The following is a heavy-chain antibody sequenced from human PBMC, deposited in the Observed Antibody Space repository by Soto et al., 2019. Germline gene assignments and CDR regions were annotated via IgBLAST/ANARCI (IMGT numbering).Heavy chain of an antibody. CDR3: ARDLYGDYAQDY. Sequence: EVQLVESGGGLVNSGGSLRLSCAASGFTFSSYNMNWVRQAPGKGLEWFSSISGNDDHIYYADSVKGRFTISRDNAENSRYLQLNSRRAEATALYCFARDLYGDYAQDYWGEGTLVSVSS. CDR2: ISGNDDHI. V-gene: IGHV3-21*01. D-gene: IGHD4-17*01. CDR1: GFTFSSYN. J-gene: IGHJ4*02.